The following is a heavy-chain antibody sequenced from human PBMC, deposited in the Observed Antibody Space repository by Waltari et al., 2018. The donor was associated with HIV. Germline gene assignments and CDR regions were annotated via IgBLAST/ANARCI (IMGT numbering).Heavy chain of an antibody. CDR3: ARMTSPYFIDY. D-gene: IGHD2-21*02. CDR1: GFSFSTYW. V-gene: IGHV3-74*01. CDR2: IDQDGSRI. J-gene: IGHJ4*02. Sequence: EVQLVESGGGLVRPGLSLRLSCAASGFSFSTYWMHWVRQVPGTGPVWVARIDQDGSRISYADSVKGRFTISRDNARNILYLQMNSLRVEDTAVYYCARMTSPYFIDYWGLGTLVTVSS.